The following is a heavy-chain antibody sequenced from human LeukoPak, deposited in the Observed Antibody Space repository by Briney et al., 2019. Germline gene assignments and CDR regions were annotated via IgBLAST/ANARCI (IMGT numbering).Heavy chain of an antibody. V-gene: IGHV4-31*03. J-gene: IGHJ5*02. D-gene: IGHD6-6*01. Sequence: SQTLSLTCTVSGGSISSGGYYWSWIRQHPGKGLEWIGYIYYSGSTYYNPSLKSRVTKSVDTSKNQFSLKLSSVTAADTAVYYCAIGRPSRSQFDPWGQGTLVTVSS. CDR1: GGSISSGGYY. CDR2: IYYSGST. CDR3: AIGRPSRSQFDP.